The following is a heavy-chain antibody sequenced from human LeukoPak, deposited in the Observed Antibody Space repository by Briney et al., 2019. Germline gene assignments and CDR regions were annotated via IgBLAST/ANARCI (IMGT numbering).Heavy chain of an antibody. D-gene: IGHD4-17*01. CDR3: ARLHDFGSPPVVDY. CDR2: VFYTGST. V-gene: IGHV4-39*01. J-gene: IGHJ4*02. CDR1: GDRVSDSSYY. Sequence: PSETLSLTCSVSGDRVSDSSYYWAWIRRPPGKGPEWIASVFYTGSTYHSPSLKSRVTISVDTSKNQFSLRLASVTAADTAVYYCARLHDFGSPPVVDYWGQGTLVSVSS.